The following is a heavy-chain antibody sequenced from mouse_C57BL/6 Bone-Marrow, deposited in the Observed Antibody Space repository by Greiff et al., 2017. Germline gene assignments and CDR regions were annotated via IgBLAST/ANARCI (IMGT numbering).Heavy chain of an antibody. D-gene: IGHD2-1*01. CDR1: GYAFSSYW. Sequence: VKLQQSGAELVKPGASVKISCKASGYAFSSYWMNWVKQRPGKGLEWIGQIYPGDGDTNYNGKFKGKATLTADKSSSTAYMQLSSLTSEDSAVYFCARGIYYGNYGDYWGQGTTLTVSS. CDR3: ARGIYYGNYGDY. V-gene: IGHV1-80*01. J-gene: IGHJ2*01. CDR2: IYPGDGDT.